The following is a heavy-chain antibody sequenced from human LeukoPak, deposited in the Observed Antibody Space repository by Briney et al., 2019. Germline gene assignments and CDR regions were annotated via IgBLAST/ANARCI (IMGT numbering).Heavy chain of an antibody. CDR2: ISYDGSNK. CDR1: GFTFSSYA. CDR3: ARDFTSDRTYYYDSSGYQEY. V-gene: IGHV3-30-3*01. Sequence: GGSLRLSCAASGFTFSSYAMHWVRQAPGKGLEWVAVISYDGSNKYYADSVKGRFTTSRDNSKNTLSLQMNSLRAEDTAVYYCARDFTSDRTYYYDSSGYQEYWGQGTLVTVSS. J-gene: IGHJ4*02. D-gene: IGHD3-22*01.